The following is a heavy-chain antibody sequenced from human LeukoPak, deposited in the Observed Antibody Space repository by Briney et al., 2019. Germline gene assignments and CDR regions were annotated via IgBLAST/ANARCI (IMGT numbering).Heavy chain of an antibody. CDR2: INPTGGST. J-gene: IGHJ6*03. D-gene: IGHD2-2*02. CDR1: GYTFTSYY. Sequence: ASVKVSCKASGYTFTSYYMHWVRQAPGQGLEWMGLINPTGGSTGYAQKFQGRVTMTRDMSTSTVYMELSSLRSEDTAVYYCARVAAEVVGVPGAIGFGWLRRDYYYMDVWGKGTTVTVSS. CDR3: ARVAAEVVGVPGAIGFGWLRRDYYYMDV. V-gene: IGHV1-46*01.